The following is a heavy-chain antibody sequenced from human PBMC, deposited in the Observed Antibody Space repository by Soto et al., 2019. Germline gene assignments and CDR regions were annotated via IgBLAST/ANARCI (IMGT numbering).Heavy chain of an antibody. CDR2: TYYRSKWYS. J-gene: IGHJ4*02. V-gene: IGHV6-1*01. CDR3: ARIVGGSSDY. Sequence: PSPTLSLTCAISGDSVSSNSAAWNWIRQPPSRGLEWLGRTYYRSKWYSDYAVSVKSRITINPDTSKNQFSLQLNSVTPEDAAMYYCARIVGGSSDYRGQGTQVTVSS. D-gene: IGHD2-15*01. CDR1: GDSVSSNSAA.